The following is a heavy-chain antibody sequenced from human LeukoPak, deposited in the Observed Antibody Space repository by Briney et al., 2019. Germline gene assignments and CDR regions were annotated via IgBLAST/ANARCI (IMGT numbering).Heavy chain of an antibody. Sequence: SETPSLTCAVYGGSFSGYYWSWIRQPPGKGLEWIGEINHSGSTNYNPSLKSRVTISVDTSKNQFSLKLSSVTAADTAVYYCARVGRIAAHLDYWGQGTLVTVSS. J-gene: IGHJ4*02. CDR2: INHSGST. D-gene: IGHD6-6*01. CDR1: GGSFSGYY. CDR3: ARVGRIAAHLDY. V-gene: IGHV4-34*01.